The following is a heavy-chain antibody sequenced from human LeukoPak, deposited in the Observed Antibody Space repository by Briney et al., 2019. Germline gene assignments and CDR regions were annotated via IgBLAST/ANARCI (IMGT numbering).Heavy chain of an antibody. CDR1: GFSLSNYD. Sequence: GGSLRLSCAASGFSLSNYDMSWVRQAPGKGLEWVSYISSSGSTIYYADSVKGRFTISRDSAKNSLYLQMNSLRAEDTAVYYCAELGITMIGGVWGKGTTVTISS. J-gene: IGHJ6*04. CDR2: ISSSGSTI. CDR3: AELGITMIGGV. V-gene: IGHV3-48*03. D-gene: IGHD3-10*02.